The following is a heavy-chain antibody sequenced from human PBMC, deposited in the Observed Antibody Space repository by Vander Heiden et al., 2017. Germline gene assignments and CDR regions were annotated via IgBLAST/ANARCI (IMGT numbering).Heavy chain of an antibody. J-gene: IGHJ4*02. CDR2: IYYSGST. Sequence: QLQLQESGPGLVKPSETLSLTCTVSGGSISSSAYYWGWIRQPPGKGLEWIGSIYYSGSTYYNPSLKSRVTISVDTSKNQFSLRLISVTAADTAVYYGARLYSVLWPDYWGQGTLVTVSS. D-gene: IGHD3-10*01. CDR3: ARLYSVLWPDY. V-gene: IGHV4-39*01. CDR1: GGSISSSAYY.